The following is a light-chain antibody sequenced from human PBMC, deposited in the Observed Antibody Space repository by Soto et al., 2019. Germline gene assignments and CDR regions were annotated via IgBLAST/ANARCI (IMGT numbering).Light chain of an antibody. CDR1: SSNIGAAYD. CDR3: QSYDSSLSGYV. J-gene: IGLJ1*01. CDR2: GNN. V-gene: IGLV1-40*01. Sequence: QSVLTQPPSVSGAPGQRVTISCTGSSSNIGAAYDVHWYRQLPGTAPKLLIYGNNNRPSGVPDRFSGSKSGTSASLAITGLQAEDEADYYCQSYDSSLSGYVFGTGTKVTAL.